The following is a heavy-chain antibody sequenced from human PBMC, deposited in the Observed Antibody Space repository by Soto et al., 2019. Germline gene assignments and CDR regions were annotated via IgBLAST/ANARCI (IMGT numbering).Heavy chain of an antibody. Sequence: QVQLQQWGAGLLKPTETLSLICAVYGGSFSAYYWSWIRQPPGKGLEWIGEINHSGATNYNPSLRTPATIPVDTYKNPLSLEPASVTGAETAVYFWAGEGAVTFLWNYSPCYVDYWGKLMLVTVSS. CDR2: INHSGAT. J-gene: IGHJ4*02. D-gene: IGHD1-26*01. CDR3: AGEGAVTFLWNYSPCYVDY. CDR1: GGSFSAYY. V-gene: IGHV4-34*01.